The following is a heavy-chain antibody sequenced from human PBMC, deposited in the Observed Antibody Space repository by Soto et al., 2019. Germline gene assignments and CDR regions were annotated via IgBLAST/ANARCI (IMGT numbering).Heavy chain of an antibody. CDR2: INHSGST. V-gene: IGHV4-39*07. CDR1: GDSLSSSSYY. D-gene: IGHD2-2*01. J-gene: IGHJ6*03. CDR3: ARGPATRHYYYYYYMDV. Sequence: ETLSLTCTVSGDSLSSSSYYSGWIRQPPGKGLEWIGNINHSGSTNYNPSLKSRVTISVDTSKNQFSLKLSSVTAADTAVYCCARGPATRHYYYYYYMDVWGKGTTVPVSS.